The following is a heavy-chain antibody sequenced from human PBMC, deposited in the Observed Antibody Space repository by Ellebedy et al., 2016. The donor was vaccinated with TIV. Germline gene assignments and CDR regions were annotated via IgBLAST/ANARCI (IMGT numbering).Heavy chain of an antibody. Sequence: GESLKISXAASGFTFSSYGMHWVRQAPGKGLEWVAVIWYDGSNKYYADSVKGRFTISRDNSKNTLYLQMNSLRAEDTAVYYCAREGLAVAGRPRYWFDPWGQGTLVTVSS. CDR1: GFTFSSYG. V-gene: IGHV3-33*01. CDR2: IWYDGSNK. J-gene: IGHJ5*02. D-gene: IGHD6-19*01. CDR3: AREGLAVAGRPRYWFDP.